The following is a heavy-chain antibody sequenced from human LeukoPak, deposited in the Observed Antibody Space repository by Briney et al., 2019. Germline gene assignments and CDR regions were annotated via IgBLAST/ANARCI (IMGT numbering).Heavy chain of an antibody. V-gene: IGHV3-7*01. CDR1: GFTFSDSS. CDR2: IKQREGDK. CDR3: ARGGLFGTLDY. D-gene: IGHD3-3*01. Sequence: GGSLRLSCVASGFTFSDSSMSWVRQAPGKGLEWLANIKQREGDKFYLESVMGRFTISRDNGNNSLFLQLTSLRVEDTAVYYCARGGLFGTLDYWGQGARVTVS. J-gene: IGHJ4*02.